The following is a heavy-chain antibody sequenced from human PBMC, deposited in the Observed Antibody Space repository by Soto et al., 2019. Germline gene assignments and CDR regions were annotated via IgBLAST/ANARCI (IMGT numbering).Heavy chain of an antibody. V-gene: IGHV3-23*01. Sequence: QLLQSGGGLVQPGGSLTLSCADSGFTFGTTDMSWVRQAPGEGLEWVSTIDGSGGITYYADSVKGRFTISRDNSRNTVYLQINILRGDDTALYYCVKNSGWFNTWGQGALVTVSS. CDR3: VKNSGWFNT. CDR1: GFTFGTTD. D-gene: IGHD3-10*01. J-gene: IGHJ5*02. CDR2: IDGSGGIT.